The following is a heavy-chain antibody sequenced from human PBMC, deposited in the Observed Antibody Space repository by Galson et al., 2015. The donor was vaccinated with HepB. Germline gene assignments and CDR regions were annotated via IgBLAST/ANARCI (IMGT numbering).Heavy chain of an antibody. CDR1: GFTFGSYS. J-gene: IGHJ4*01. Sequence: SLRLSCAASGFTFGSYSMDGGRQAPGKGLEWVSYISTSSSIIYYADSVKGRFTISRDNAKKSLYLQMNSLRAEDTAVYFCARDGGDSNFDYW. V-gene: IGHV3-48*01. CDR3: ARDGGDSNFDY. D-gene: IGHD3-16*01. CDR2: ISTSSSII.